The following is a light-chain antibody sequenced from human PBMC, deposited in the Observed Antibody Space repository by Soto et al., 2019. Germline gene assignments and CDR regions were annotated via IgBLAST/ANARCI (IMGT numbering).Light chain of an antibody. Sequence: DIELTQSPATLSSSPCEAATLSCSAGRNVDKFLAWYQQRPGQPPRLLIYGASTRATSIPARFSGSGSGTEVTLTISSLQSEDFAVYYCQQYNNWPPLTFGGGTKVDIK. V-gene: IGKV3-15*01. CDR1: RNVDKF. J-gene: IGKJ4*01. CDR3: QQYNNWPPLT. CDR2: GAS.